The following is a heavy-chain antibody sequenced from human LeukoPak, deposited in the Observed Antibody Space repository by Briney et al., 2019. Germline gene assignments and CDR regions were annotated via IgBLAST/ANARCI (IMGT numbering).Heavy chain of an antibody. CDR3: AKDMWLRVESGWFDP. CDR1: GFTFSSYA. Sequence: PGGSLRLSCAASGFTFSSYAMSRVRQAPGKGLEWVSDISGGGGSTYYADSVKGRFTISRDNSKNTLYLQMNSLRAEDTAVYYCAKDMWLRVESGWFDPWGQGTLVTVSS. D-gene: IGHD5-12*01. J-gene: IGHJ5*02. CDR2: ISGGGGST. V-gene: IGHV3-23*01.